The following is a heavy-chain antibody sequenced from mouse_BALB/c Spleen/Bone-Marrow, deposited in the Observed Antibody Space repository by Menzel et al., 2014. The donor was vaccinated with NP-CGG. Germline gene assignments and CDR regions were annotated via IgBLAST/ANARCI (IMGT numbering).Heavy chain of an antibody. CDR1: GYTFTTYW. J-gene: IGHJ2*01. V-gene: IGHV1S81*02. CDR3: ARRDSSGYLFDY. CDR2: INPSDGRT. Sequence: LHLQHSRPKPVHPSASLKLSCTSSGYTFTTYWMHWVKQRPGQGLEWIGEINPSDGRTNYSEKFKSKATLTVDKSSNTAYMQLSSLTSEDSAVYYCARRDSSGYLFDYWGQGTTLTVSS. D-gene: IGHD3-2*01.